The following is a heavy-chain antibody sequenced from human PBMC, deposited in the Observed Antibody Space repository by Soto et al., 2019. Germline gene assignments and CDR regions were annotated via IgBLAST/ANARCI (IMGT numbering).Heavy chain of an antibody. Sequence: EVQVVESGGGLVQPGGSLRLSCAASGFAFSSYSMNWVRQAPGEGLEWISYIHHSSSPIYYADSLKGRFTISRDNAKNSVYMQMNSMRAEDTAVDYCARSGATVTTFAYSYMDVWGRWTTVIVSS. V-gene: IGHV3-48*01. CDR1: GFAFSSYS. J-gene: IGHJ6*03. CDR3: ARSGATVTTFAYSYMDV. CDR2: IHHSSSPI. D-gene: IGHD4-17*01.